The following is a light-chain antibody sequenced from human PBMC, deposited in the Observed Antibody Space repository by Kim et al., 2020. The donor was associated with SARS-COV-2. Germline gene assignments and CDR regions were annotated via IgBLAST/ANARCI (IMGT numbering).Light chain of an antibody. V-gene: IGLV3-19*01. J-gene: IGLJ3*02. CDR3: GSRDNSGDHPV. CDR1: SLKTYY. Sequence: SSELTQDPAVSVALGQTVSITCHGDSLKTYYTSWFQRKQGQAPVLVIYGHNNRPSGISDRFSGSISGNTASLTITGAQAEDEGDYFCGSRDNSGDHPVFG. CDR2: GHN.